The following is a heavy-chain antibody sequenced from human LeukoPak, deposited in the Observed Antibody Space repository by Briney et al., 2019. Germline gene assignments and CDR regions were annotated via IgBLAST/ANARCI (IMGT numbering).Heavy chain of an antibody. Sequence: ASVKVSCKPSGYTLTSYDINWVRQATGQGLEWMGWMNPNSGNTGYAQKFQGRVTITRNTSLSTAYMELSSLRSEDTAVYYCARGMIFYGDYGDYWGQGTLVTVSS. J-gene: IGHJ4*02. V-gene: IGHV1-8*03. CDR1: GYTLTSYD. D-gene: IGHD4-17*01. CDR2: MNPNSGNT. CDR3: ARGMIFYGDYGDY.